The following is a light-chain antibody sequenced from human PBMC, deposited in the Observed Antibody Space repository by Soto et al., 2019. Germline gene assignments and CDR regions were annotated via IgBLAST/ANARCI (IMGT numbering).Light chain of an antibody. Sequence: EIVLTQSPATLSLSPGERATLSCWASQSVSSYLAWYQQKPGQAPRLLIYDASNRATGTPARFSGSGSGTEFILTISGLEPEDSGIYHCHQHGGSPETFGQGTKVDIK. V-gene: IGKV3-11*01. CDR2: DAS. J-gene: IGKJ1*01. CDR1: QSVSSY. CDR3: HQHGGSPET.